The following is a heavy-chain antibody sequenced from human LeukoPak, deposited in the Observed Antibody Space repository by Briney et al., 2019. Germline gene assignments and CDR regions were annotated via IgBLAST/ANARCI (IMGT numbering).Heavy chain of an antibody. CDR1: GGTFSRYA. J-gene: IGHJ6*03. V-gene: IGHV1-69*01. CDR2: IIPVLGTT. Sequence: ASVKVSCKASGGTFSRYAISWVRPAPGQGLEWMGGIIPVLGTTNYAQTFQNKVTITADESTSTTYMELSSLTSEDTAVYYCATSGGDYYYYSLDVWGKGTPVTISS. CDR3: ATSGGDYYYYSLDV. D-gene: IGHD3-10*01.